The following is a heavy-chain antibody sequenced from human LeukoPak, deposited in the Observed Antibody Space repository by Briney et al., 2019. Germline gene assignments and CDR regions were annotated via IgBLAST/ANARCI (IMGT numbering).Heavy chain of an antibody. Sequence: ASVKVSCKASGYTFTGYYMHWVRQAPGQGLEWVGRINPNSGGTNYAQKFQGRVTMTRDTSISTAYMELSRLRSDDTAVYYCARADTAVYFDYWGQGTLVTVSS. CDR1: GYTFTGYY. CDR2: INPNSGGT. J-gene: IGHJ4*02. CDR3: ARADTAVYFDY. D-gene: IGHD5-18*01. V-gene: IGHV1-2*06.